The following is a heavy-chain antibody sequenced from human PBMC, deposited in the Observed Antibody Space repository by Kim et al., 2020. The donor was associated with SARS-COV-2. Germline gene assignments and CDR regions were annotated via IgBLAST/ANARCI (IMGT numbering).Heavy chain of an antibody. CDR3: AAESSGYDPAANYGMDV. D-gene: IGHD5-12*01. CDR1: GFTFTSSA. J-gene: IGHJ6*02. CDR2: IVVGSGNT. V-gene: IGHV1-58*01. Sequence: SVKVSCKASGFTFTSSAVQWVRQARGQRLEWIGWIVVGSGNTNYAQKFQERVTITRDMSTSTAYMELSSLRSEDTAVYYCAAESSGYDPAANYGMDVWGQGTTVTVSS.